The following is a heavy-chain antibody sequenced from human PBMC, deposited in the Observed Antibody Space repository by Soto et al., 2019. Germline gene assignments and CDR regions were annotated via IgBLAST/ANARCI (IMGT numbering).Heavy chain of an antibody. CDR2: ISWNSNRV. CDR3: EKEFNRLLWFGDFFYMDV. Sequence: EAQLVESGGGVAQPGRSLRLSCEGSGYSFDDYAMHWVRQAPGKGLEWVSGISWNSNRVAYADSVKGRFSISRDNVLNALYLEMNSLRPEDTALYYCEKEFNRLLWFGDFFYMDVG. J-gene: IGHJ6*03. V-gene: IGHV3-9*01. CDR1: GYSFDDYA. D-gene: IGHD3-10*01.